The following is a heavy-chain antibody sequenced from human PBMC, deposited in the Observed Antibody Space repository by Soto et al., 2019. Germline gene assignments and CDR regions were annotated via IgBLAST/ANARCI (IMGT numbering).Heavy chain of an antibody. Sequence: QVRLVQSGAEVKKPGASVKVSCKTYGYDFTTYGINWVRQAPGQGLEWMGWISAYNGNIFYAQNFRGRATLTTDTSTGSAYMELRSLRSDATAVYYCARGHDILPGWKFTFWGQGTLVSVSS. CDR1: GYDFTTYG. V-gene: IGHV1-18*01. J-gene: IGHJ4*02. CDR2: ISAYNGNI. CDR3: ARGHDILPGWKFTF. D-gene: IGHD3-9*01.